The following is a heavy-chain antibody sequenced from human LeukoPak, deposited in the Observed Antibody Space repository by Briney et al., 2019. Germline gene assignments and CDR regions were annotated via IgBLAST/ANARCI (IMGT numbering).Heavy chain of an antibody. J-gene: IGHJ3*01. CDR2: FSAYNGNT. Sequence: ASVKVSCKASGYRFITYGLSWVRQAPGQGLEWMGCFSAYNGNTNFAPKLQGRVTMTADTSTSTAYMELRSLRSDDTAVYYCARDVFEGFGERVIDAFDLWGQGTMVTVSS. V-gene: IGHV1-18*01. CDR3: ARDVFEGFGERVIDAFDL. D-gene: IGHD3-10*01. CDR1: GYRFITYG.